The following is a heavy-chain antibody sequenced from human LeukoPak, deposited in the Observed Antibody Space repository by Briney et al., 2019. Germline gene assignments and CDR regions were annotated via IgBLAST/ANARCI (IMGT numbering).Heavy chain of an antibody. Sequence: KPGASVKVSCKASGYTFTSYYMHWVRQAPGQGLEWMGIINPSGGSTSYAQKFQGRVTMTRDTSTSTVYMELSSLRSEDTAVYYCARSCSSTSCYTGIATMDVRGKGTTVTVSS. J-gene: IGHJ6*03. CDR3: ARSCSSTSCYTGIATMDV. V-gene: IGHV1-46*03. CDR1: GYTFTSYY. CDR2: INPSGGST. D-gene: IGHD2-2*02.